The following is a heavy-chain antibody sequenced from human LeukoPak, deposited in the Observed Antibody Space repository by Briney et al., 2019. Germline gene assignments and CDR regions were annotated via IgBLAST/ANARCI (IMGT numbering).Heavy chain of an antibody. D-gene: IGHD6-19*01. V-gene: IGHV1-3*01. J-gene: IGHJ4*02. Sequence: ASVKVSCKASGYTFTTYAMYWVRQAPGQGLEWMGWINAGNGYTKYSQKFQGRVTITRDTSASTAYMQLNSLRSGDTAVYYCARDLGRIAVTGVPDYWGQGTLVTVSS. CDR1: GYTFTTYA. CDR3: ARDLGRIAVTGVPDY. CDR2: INAGNGYT.